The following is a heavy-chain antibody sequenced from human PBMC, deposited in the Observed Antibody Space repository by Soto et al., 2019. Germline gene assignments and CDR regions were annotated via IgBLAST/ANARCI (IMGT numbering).Heavy chain of an antibody. Sequence: QVQLVESGGGVVQPGRSLRLSCAASGFTFSSYAMHWVRQAPGKGLEWVAVISYDGSNKYYADSVKGRFTISRDNSKNTLDLQMNRLRAEDTAVYYCAREWGYSNYVYYGMDVWGQGTTVTVSS. V-gene: IGHV3-30-3*01. J-gene: IGHJ6*02. CDR1: GFTFSSYA. CDR2: ISYDGSNK. D-gene: IGHD4-4*01. CDR3: AREWGYSNYVYYGMDV.